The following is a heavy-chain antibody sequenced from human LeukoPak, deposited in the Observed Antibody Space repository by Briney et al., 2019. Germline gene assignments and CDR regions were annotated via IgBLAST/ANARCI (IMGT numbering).Heavy chain of an antibody. D-gene: IGHD3-3*01. CDR3: AKDVTITIFAGYFQH. V-gene: IGHV3-30-3*01. Sequence: PGGSLGLSCAASGFTFSSYAMHWVRQAPGKGLEWVAVISYDGSNKYYADSVKGRFTISRDNSKNTLYLQMNSLRAEDTAVYYCAKDVTITIFAGYFQHWGQGTLVTVSS. CDR2: ISYDGSNK. CDR1: GFTFSSYA. J-gene: IGHJ1*01.